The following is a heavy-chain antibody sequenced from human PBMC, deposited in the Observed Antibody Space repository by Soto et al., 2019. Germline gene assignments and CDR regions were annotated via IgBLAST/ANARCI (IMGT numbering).Heavy chain of an antibody. CDR2: IIPIFGTA. V-gene: IGHV1-69*06. Sequence: SVKVSCKASGGTFSSYAISCVRQAPGQGLEWMGGIIPIFGTANYAQKFQGRVTITADKSTSTAYMELSSLRSEDTAVYYRARELRNYYDSSGYYTRGAFDIWGQGTMVTVSS. CDR3: ARELRNYYDSSGYYTRGAFDI. J-gene: IGHJ3*02. D-gene: IGHD3-22*01. CDR1: GGTFSSYA.